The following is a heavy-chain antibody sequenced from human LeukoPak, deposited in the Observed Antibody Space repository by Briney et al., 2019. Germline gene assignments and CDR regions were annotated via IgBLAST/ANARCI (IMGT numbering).Heavy chain of an antibody. V-gene: IGHV1-2*03. CDR3: ARALLFSMVRGVEIDY. Sequence: GASVKVSCKASGYTFTGYYMHWVPQAPGEGLECMGWINPNSGGTNYAQKFQGRVTMTRDTSISTAYMELSRLGSDDTAVYYCARALLFSMVRGVEIDYWGQGTLVTVSS. D-gene: IGHD3-10*01. J-gene: IGHJ4*02. CDR2: INPNSGGT. CDR1: GYTFTGYY.